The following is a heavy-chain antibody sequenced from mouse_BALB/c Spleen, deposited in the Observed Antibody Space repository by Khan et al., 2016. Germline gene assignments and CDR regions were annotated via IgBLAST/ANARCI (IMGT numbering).Heavy chain of an antibody. CDR2: MNTYTGEP. D-gene: IGHD2-4*01. CDR1: GYTFTNYG. J-gene: IGHJ1*01. Sequence: QIQLVQSGPELKKPGETVKISCKASGYTFTNYGMNWVKQAPGKGLKWMGWMNTYTGEPTYADDFKGRFAFSLKTSARTAYLQINNLKNEDTATYFCARDYDYDGDWYCDGWGAGTTVTVSS. CDR3: ARDYDYDGDWYCDG. V-gene: IGHV9-3-1*01.